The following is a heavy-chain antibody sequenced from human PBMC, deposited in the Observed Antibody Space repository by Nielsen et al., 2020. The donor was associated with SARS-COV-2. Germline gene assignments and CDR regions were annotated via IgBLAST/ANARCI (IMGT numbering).Heavy chain of an antibody. CDR2: INHSGST. D-gene: IGHD3-9*01. V-gene: IGHV4-34*01. CDR3: ARSSPFYDILTGYYKAEYFQH. J-gene: IGHJ1*01. CDR1: GGSFSGYY. Sequence: SETLFLTCAVYGGSFSGYYWSWIRQPPGKGLEWIGEINHSGSTNYNPSLKSRVTISVDTSKNQFSLKLSSVTAADTAVYYCARSSPFYDILTGYYKAEYFQHWGQGTLVTVSS.